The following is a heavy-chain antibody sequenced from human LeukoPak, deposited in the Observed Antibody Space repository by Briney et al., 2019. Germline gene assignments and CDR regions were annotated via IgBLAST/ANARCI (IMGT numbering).Heavy chain of an antibody. V-gene: IGHV4-59*01. CDR3: ARDLNGGNSGWFDP. J-gene: IGHJ5*02. CDR1: GFTFSSYF. Sequence: GSLRLSCVVSGFTFSSYFVSWIRQPPGKGLEWIGYIYYSGSTNYNPSLKSRVTISVDTSKNQFSLKLSSVTAADTAVYYCARDLNGGNSGWFDPWGQGTLVTVSS. D-gene: IGHD4-23*01. CDR2: IYYSGST.